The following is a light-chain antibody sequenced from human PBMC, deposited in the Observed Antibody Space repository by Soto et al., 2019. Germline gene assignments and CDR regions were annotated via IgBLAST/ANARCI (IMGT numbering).Light chain of an antibody. V-gene: IGLV1-44*01. CDR2: GSD. CDR1: TSNIGTYT. Sequence: QSVLSQPPSTSGTPGQRVTISCSGGTSNIGTYTVSWYQQFPETAPRLLIYGSDRRPSGVPDRFSGSKSGTSASLSIGGRHSEDEAHYYCAAWDDSLDGPTFGGGTKVTVL. J-gene: IGLJ2*01. CDR3: AAWDDSLDGPT.